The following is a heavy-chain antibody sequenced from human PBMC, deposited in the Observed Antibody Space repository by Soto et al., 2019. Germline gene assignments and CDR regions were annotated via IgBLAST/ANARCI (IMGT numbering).Heavy chain of an antibody. CDR2: IYYSGST. CDR3: ARHPLVTAMEYYYYYGMDV. V-gene: IGHV4-39*01. CDR1: GGSISSSSYY. J-gene: IGHJ6*02. Sequence: SETLSLTCTVSGGSISSSSYYWGWIRQPPGKGLEWIGSIYYSGSTYYNPSLKSRVTISVDTSKNQFSLKLSSVTAADTAVYYCARHPLVTAMEYYYYYGMDVWGQGTTVTVSS. D-gene: IGHD5-18*01.